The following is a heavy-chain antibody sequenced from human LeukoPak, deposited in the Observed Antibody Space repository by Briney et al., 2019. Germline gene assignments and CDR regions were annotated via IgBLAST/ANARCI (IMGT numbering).Heavy chain of an antibody. CDR2: INHSGST. J-gene: IGHJ4*02. V-gene: IGHV4-34*01. CDR1: GGSFSGYY. CDR3: ARDGLAVAAEFDY. Sequence: PSETLSLTCAVCGGSFSGYYWSWIRQPPGKGLEWIGEINHSGSTNYNPSLKSRVTISVDTSKNQFSLKLSSVTAADTAVYYCARDGLAVAAEFDYWGQGTLVTVSS. D-gene: IGHD6-19*01.